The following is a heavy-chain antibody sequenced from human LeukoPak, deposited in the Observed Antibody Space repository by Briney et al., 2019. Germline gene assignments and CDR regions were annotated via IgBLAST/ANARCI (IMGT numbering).Heavy chain of an antibody. CDR2: ISAYNGNT. CDR1: GYSFTSYG. V-gene: IGHV1-18*01. CDR3: ARSSRDGYTFLDY. D-gene: IGHD5-24*01. Sequence: GASVKVSCKTSGYSFTSYGISWVRQAPGQGLEWMGWISAYNGNTNYARKLQGRVTLTTDTATSTAYMELSSLRSDDTAVYYCARSSRDGYTFLDYWGQGTLVTVSS. J-gene: IGHJ4*02.